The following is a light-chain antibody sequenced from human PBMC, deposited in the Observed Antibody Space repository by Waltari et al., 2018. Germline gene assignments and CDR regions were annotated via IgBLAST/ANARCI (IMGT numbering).Light chain of an antibody. V-gene: IGLV2-14*01. CDR3: SSYTSSSTLYV. CDR2: EVS. Sequence: QSALTQPAPVSGSPGQSIPISCTGTSRYVGGYNYVSWYQQHPGKAPKLMIYEVSNRPSGVSNRFSGSKSGNTASLTISGLQAEDEADYYCSSYTSSSTLYVFGTGTKVTVL. CDR1: SRYVGGYNY. J-gene: IGLJ1*01.